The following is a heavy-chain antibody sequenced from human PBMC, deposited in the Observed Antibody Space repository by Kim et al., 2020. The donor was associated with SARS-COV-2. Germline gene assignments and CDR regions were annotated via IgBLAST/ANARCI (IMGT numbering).Heavy chain of an antibody. Sequence: SETLSLTCTVSGGSISSSSYYWGWIRQPPGKGLEWIGSIYYSGSTYYNPSLKSRVTISVDTSKNQFSLKLSSVTAADTAVYYCARHRGRNYYDSSGYNYYFDYGGQGTLVTVSS. V-gene: IGHV4-39*01. CDR1: GGSISSSSYY. J-gene: IGHJ4*02. D-gene: IGHD3-22*01. CDR2: IYYSGST. CDR3: ARHRGRNYYDSSGYNYYFDY.